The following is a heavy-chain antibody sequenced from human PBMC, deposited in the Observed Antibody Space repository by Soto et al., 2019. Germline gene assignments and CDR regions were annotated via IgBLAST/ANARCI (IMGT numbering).Heavy chain of an antibody. V-gene: IGHV1-69*02. Sequence: QVQLVQSGAEVKKPGSSVRVSCKASGGTFSSYTICWVRQAPGQGLEWMGKITPVLGLADYAQRFQGRVTFTADKATDTTYMELSNLGSGYTAMYYCARGGNNWTGDYWGQGTLVIVSS. CDR3: ARGGNNWTGDY. D-gene: IGHD1-20*01. CDR2: ITPVLGLA. CDR1: GGTFSSYT. J-gene: IGHJ4*02.